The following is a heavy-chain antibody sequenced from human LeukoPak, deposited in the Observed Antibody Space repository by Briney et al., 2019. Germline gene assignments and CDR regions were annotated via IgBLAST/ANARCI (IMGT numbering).Heavy chain of an antibody. CDR3: VRAHHPGGWFDP. Sequence: GGSLRLSCAASGFTFSSSWMTWVRQAPGKGLEWVASINQDGGEIHYVDSVKGRFTISRDNAKNSLYLQMNSLTAEETAVHYCVRAHHPGGWFDPWGQGTLVTVSS. V-gene: IGHV3-7*04. CDR2: INQDGGEI. J-gene: IGHJ5*02. D-gene: IGHD3-10*01. CDR1: GFTFSSSW.